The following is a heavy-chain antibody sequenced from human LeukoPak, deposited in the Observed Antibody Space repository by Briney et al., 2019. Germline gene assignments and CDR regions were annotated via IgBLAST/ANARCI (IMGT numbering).Heavy chain of an antibody. Sequence: RPGGSLRLSCAASGFTFDDYAMSWVRQAPGKGLEWVSGINWNGGSTGYADSVKGRFTISRDNAKNSLYLQMNSLRAEDTAVYYCARADDSGYDYYYYYMDVWGKGTTVTVSS. V-gene: IGHV3-20*04. J-gene: IGHJ6*03. CDR2: INWNGGST. D-gene: IGHD5-12*01. CDR1: GFTFDDYA. CDR3: ARADDSGYDYYYYYMDV.